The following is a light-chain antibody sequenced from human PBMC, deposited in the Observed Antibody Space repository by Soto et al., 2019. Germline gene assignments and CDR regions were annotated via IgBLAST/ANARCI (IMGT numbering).Light chain of an antibody. J-gene: IGLJ1*01. V-gene: IGLV2-14*01. CDR3: SSYTRSSTYV. Sequence: QSVLTQPASVSGSPGQSITISCTGTSSDVGGYNHVSWYQQHPGKAPKLMIYEVSNRPSGVSNRFSGSKSGNTASLTISGLQAEDEADYYCSSYTRSSTYVFGTGTKVTVL. CDR1: SSDVGGYNH. CDR2: EVS.